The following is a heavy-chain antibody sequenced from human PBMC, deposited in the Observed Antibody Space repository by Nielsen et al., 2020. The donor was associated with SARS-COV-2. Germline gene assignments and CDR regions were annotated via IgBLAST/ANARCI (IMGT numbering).Heavy chain of an antibody. CDR1: GYTFTSYD. J-gene: IGHJ4*02. CDR3: ARILVWLDYYDSSGYPDY. V-gene: IGHV1-8*01. Sequence: ASVKVSCKASGYTFTSYDINWVRQATGQGLEWMGWMNPNSGNTGYAQKFQGRVTMTRNTSISTACMELSSLRSEETAVYYCARILVWLDYYDSSGYPDYWGQGTLVTVSS. D-gene: IGHD3-22*01. CDR2: MNPNSGNT.